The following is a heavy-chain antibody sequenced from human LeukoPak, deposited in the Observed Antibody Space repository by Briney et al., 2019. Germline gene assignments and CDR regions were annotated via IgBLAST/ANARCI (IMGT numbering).Heavy chain of an antibody. CDR2: MWPGGSDT. CDR3: ARGAVQVPYEFDY. D-gene: IGHD3-22*01. Sequence: GESLTISCRTSGYTFTNYWIGWVRQRPGKGLEWMGIMWPGGSDTRYSPSFQGQVTISADKSITTAYLQWSRLKASDTAIYYCARGAVQVPYEFDYWGQGTLVTVSP. J-gene: IGHJ4*02. CDR1: GYTFTNYW. V-gene: IGHV5-51*01.